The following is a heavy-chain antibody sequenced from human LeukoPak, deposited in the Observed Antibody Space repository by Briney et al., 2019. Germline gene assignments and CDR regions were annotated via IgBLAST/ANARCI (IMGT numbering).Heavy chain of an antibody. D-gene: IGHD3-16*01. CDR1: GGSFSNYY. CDR2: IYYSGSI. CDR3: ARGVSRDYGDS. J-gene: IGHJ4*02. Sequence: SETLSLTCTLSGGSFSNYYWTWIRQPPGKGLEWIGYIYYSGSIYYNPSLKSRVTMSVDTSKNQFSLKLSSVTAADTAVYYCARGVSRDYGDSWGQGTPVTVS. V-gene: IGHV4-59*12.